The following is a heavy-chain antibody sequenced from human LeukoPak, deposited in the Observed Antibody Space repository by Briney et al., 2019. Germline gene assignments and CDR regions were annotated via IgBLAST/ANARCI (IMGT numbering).Heavy chain of an antibody. D-gene: IGHD6-13*01. CDR1: GFTLSDYY. J-gene: IGHJ3*02. CDR2: ISSDSSTI. CDR3: ARVGGYDAFDI. Sequence: KPGGSLRHSCAASGFTLSDYYMSWLRQAPGKGLVWVSYISSDSSTIYYADSVKGRFTISRDNAKNSLYLQTNSLRAEDTAVYHCARVGGYDAFDIWGQGTMVTVSS. V-gene: IGHV3-11*04.